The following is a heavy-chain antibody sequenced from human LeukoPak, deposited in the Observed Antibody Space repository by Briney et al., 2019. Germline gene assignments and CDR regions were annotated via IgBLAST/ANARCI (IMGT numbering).Heavy chain of an antibody. CDR2: IYWDDDK. CDR1: GFSLSTSGVG. CDR3: AHRHGSGWYVGYSWFDP. Sequence: QSGPTLVKPTQTLTLTCTFSGFSLSTSGVGVGWIRQPPGKALEWLSLIYWDDDKRYSPSLKSRLTITKDTSKNQVVLTMTNMDPVDTATYYCAHRHGSGWYVGYSWFDPWGQGTLVTVSS. D-gene: IGHD6-19*01. J-gene: IGHJ5*02. V-gene: IGHV2-5*02.